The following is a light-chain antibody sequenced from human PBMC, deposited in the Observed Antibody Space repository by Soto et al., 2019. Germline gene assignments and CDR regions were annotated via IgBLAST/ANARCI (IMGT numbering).Light chain of an antibody. V-gene: IGLV2-11*01. J-gene: IGLJ1*01. CDR2: EVS. CDR1: SSDVGGYNY. Sequence: QSVLTQPASVSGSPGQSITISCTGTSSDVGGYNYVSWYQQHPGKAPKLMIYEVSKRPSGVPDRFSGSKSGNTASLTISGLQSEDEADYYCCSYAGRYTYVFGTGTKLTVL. CDR3: CSYAGRYTYV.